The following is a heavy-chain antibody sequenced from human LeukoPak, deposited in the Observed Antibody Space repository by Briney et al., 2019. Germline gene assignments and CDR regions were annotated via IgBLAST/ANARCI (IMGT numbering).Heavy chain of an antibody. CDR2: IIPILGIA. CDR1: GGTFSSYA. V-gene: IGHV1-69*04. J-gene: IGHJ6*02. CDR3: ARRSPAYYGMDV. Sequence: SVKVSCKASGGTFSSYAISWVRQAPGQGLEWMGRIIPILGIANYAQKFQGRVTITADKSTGTAYMELSSLRSEDTAVYYCARRSPAYYGMDVWGQGTTVTVSS. D-gene: IGHD2-2*01.